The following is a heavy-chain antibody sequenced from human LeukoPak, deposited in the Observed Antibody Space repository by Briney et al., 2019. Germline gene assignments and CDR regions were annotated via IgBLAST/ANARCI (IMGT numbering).Heavy chain of an antibody. J-gene: IGHJ4*02. Sequence: ASVKVSCKASGYTFTGYYMHWVRQAPGQGVEWMGWINPNSGGTNYAQKFQGRVTMTRDTSISTAYMELSRLRSDDTAVYYCARDQKYYDFWSGYLPDYWGQGTLVTVSS. CDR3: ARDQKYYDFWSGYLPDY. CDR1: GYTFTGYY. CDR2: INPNSGGT. V-gene: IGHV1-2*02. D-gene: IGHD3-3*01.